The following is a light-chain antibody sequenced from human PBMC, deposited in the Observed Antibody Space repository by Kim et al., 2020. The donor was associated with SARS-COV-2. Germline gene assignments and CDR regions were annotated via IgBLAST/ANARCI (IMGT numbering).Light chain of an antibody. CDR3: GTWDSSLSAVV. CDR1: SPNVGNNY. Sequence: GQKATIPCSASSPNVGNNYVSWYQPRQGTAPNLLIYDNNKRPSGIPDRFSGSKSGPSATLGITGLQTGDEAEYYCGTWDSSLSAVVFGGGTQLTVL. J-gene: IGLJ2*01. V-gene: IGLV1-51*01. CDR2: DNN.